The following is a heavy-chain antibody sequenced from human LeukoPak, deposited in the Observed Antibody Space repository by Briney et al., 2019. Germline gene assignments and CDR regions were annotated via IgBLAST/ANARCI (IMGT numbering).Heavy chain of an antibody. J-gene: IGHJ4*02. CDR2: IKKTGSEA. V-gene: IGHV3-7*01. CDR1: GFTFSHFW. CDR3: AREAGYCSGGNCYSYFDS. D-gene: IGHD2-15*01. Sequence: GGSLRLSCAASGFTFSHFWMSWVRQAPGKGLEWVAYIKKTGSEAYYVDSVKGRFTITRDNTRSSLFLQMYSLRAEDTAVYFCAREAGYCSGGNCYSYFDSWGQGTLVTVSS.